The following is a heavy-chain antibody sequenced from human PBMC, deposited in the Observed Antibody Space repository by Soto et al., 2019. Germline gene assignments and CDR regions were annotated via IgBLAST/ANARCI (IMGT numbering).Heavy chain of an antibody. D-gene: IGHD6-19*01. Sequence: GSLRLSCAASGFTFSSYEMNWVRQAPGKGLEWVSYISSSGSTIYYADSVKGRFTTSRDNSKNTLYLQMNSLRAEDTAVYYCASLSGWYLNYYYGMDVWGQGTTVTVSS. CDR3: ASLSGWYLNYYYGMDV. J-gene: IGHJ6*02. CDR1: GFTFSSYE. V-gene: IGHV3-48*03. CDR2: ISSSGSTI.